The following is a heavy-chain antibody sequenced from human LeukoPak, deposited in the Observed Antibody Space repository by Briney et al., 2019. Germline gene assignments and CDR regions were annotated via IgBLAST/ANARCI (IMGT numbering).Heavy chain of an antibody. Sequence: ASVKVSYKASGYTFTSYGISWVRQAPGQGLEWMGWISAYNGNTNYAQKLQGRVTMTTDTSTSTAYMELRSLRSDDTAVYYCARDDDYDFWSGRLDVWGKGTAVTVSS. V-gene: IGHV1-18*01. J-gene: IGHJ6*04. D-gene: IGHD3-3*01. CDR3: ARDDDYDFWSGRLDV. CDR1: GYTFTSYG. CDR2: ISAYNGNT.